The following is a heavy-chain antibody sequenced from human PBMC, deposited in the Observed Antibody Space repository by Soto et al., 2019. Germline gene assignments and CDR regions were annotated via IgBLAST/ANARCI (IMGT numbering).Heavy chain of an antibody. CDR3: ARDKNIVATMVDY. J-gene: IGHJ4*02. CDR2: IWYDGSNK. Sequence: QVQLVESGGGVVQPGRSLRLSCAASGFTFSSYGMHWVRQAPGKGLEWVAVIWYDGSNKYYADSVKGRFTISRDNSKNTLYLQMHRLRAEDTAVYYCARDKNIVATMVDYWSQGTLVTVSS. D-gene: IGHD5-12*01. CDR1: GFTFSSYG. V-gene: IGHV3-33*01.